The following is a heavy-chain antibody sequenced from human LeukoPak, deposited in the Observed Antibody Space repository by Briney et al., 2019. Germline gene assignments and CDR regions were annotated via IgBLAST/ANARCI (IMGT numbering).Heavy chain of an antibody. CDR1: GYTFTSYG. Sequence: GASVKVSCKASGYTFTSYGISWVRQAPGQGLEWMGWISAYNGNTNYAQKLQGRVTMTTDTSTSTAYMELRSLRSDDTAVYYCARSPIYSHSGSYFYYFDYWGQGTLVTVSS. J-gene: IGHJ4*02. V-gene: IGHV1-18*01. CDR2: ISAYNGNT. CDR3: ARSPIYSHSGSYFYYFDY. D-gene: IGHD1-26*01.